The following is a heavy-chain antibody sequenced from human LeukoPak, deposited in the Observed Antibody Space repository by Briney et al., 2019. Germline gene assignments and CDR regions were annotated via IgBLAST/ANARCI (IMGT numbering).Heavy chain of an antibody. CDR1: GFTFSSYA. CDR2: ISGSGGST. Sequence: GGSLRLSCAASGFTFSSYAMSWVRQAPGKGLEWVSAISGSGGSTYYADSVKGRFTISRDNTKNTMYLQMNSRRAEDTAVYYCAKDPLRLGELSSIRGDYWGQGTLVTVSS. V-gene: IGHV3-23*01. J-gene: IGHJ4*02. D-gene: IGHD3-16*02. CDR3: AKDPLRLGELSSIRGDY.